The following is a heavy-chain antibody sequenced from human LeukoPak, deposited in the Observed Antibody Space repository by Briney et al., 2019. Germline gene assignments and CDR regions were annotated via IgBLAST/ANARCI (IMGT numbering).Heavy chain of an antibody. CDR1: GGSIMRGEYY. CDR2: HYFSGTT. CDR3: ARGRYYGDYIDY. D-gene: IGHD4-17*01. J-gene: IGHJ4*02. V-gene: IGHV4-30-4*01. Sequence: SETLSLTCIVSGGSIMRGEYYWSWIRQAPGKGLEWIGYHYFSGTTNYSPSLKSRVDISIDTFRNQFSLRLTSVTAADTAVYYCARGRYYGDYIDYWGQGALATVSS.